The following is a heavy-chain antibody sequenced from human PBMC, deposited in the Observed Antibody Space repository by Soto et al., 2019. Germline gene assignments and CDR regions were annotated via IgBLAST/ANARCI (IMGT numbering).Heavy chain of an antibody. CDR2: IYYTGIT. Sequence: QVQLQQSGPGLLKPSETLSLTCSVSGGSITDNYWTWIRQSPGKGLEWVGYIYYTGITNSNPSLKRRVTISLDRSKNQFALKLDSVTAADTAVYYCARALDYDFWGGRNWFDPWGQGTLVTVSS. J-gene: IGHJ5*02. D-gene: IGHD3-3*01. CDR3: ARALDYDFWGGRNWFDP. CDR1: GGSITDNY. V-gene: IGHV4-59*01.